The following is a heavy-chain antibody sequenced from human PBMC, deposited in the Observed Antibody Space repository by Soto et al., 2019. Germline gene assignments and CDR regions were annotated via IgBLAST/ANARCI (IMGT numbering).Heavy chain of an antibody. CDR3: AKGDNLGPKTGYAFDP. D-gene: IGHD5-12*01. Sequence: GGSLRLSCAASGFTFSSYGMHWVRQAPGKGLEWVAVISYDGSNKYYADSVKGRFTISRDNSKNTLYLQMNSLRAEDTAVYFCAKGDNLGPKTGYAFDPWGQGIMVTVSS. CDR2: ISYDGSNK. CDR1: GFTFSSYG. V-gene: IGHV3-30*18. J-gene: IGHJ5*02.